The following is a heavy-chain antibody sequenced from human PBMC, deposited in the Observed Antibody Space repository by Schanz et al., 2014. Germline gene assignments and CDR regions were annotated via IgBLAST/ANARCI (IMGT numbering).Heavy chain of an antibody. CDR3: AREAKWGQWYFDL. Sequence: VQLVESGGGFVQPGGSLRLSCAASGFTFSSHGMHWVRQAPAKGLEWVAVVGDTGTTKFYADSVKGRLTVSRDNSENTVYLEVHSLRSEDTALYYCAREAKWGQWYFDLWGRGSLVTVSS. D-gene: IGHD1-26*01. CDR1: GFTFSSHG. CDR2: VGDTGTTK. V-gene: IGHV3-30*03. J-gene: IGHJ2*01.